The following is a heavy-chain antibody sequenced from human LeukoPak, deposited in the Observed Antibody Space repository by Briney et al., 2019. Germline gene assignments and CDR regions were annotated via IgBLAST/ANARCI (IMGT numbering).Heavy chain of an antibody. J-gene: IGHJ5*02. D-gene: IGHD3-10*01. Sequence: ASVKVSCKASGYTFTGYYMHWVRQAPGQGLEWMGWINPNSGGTNYAQKFQGRVTMTRDTSISTAYMELSRLRSDDTAVYYCARDEGFYPYGSGVYNWFDPWGQGTLVTVSS. CDR3: ARDEGFYPYGSGVYNWFDP. CDR1: GYTFTGYY. V-gene: IGHV1-2*02. CDR2: INPNSGGT.